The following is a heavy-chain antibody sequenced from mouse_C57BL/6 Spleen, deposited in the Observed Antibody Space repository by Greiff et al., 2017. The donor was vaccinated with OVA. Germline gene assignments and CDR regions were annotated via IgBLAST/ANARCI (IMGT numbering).Heavy chain of an antibody. V-gene: IGHV1-54*01. J-gene: IGHJ2*01. Sequence: VQLKQSGAELVRPGTSVKVSCKASGYAFTNYLIEWVKQRPGQGLEWIGVINPGSGGTNYNEKFKGKATLTADKSSSTAYMQLSSLTSEDAAVYFCARGATGNCDYWGQGTTLTVSS. CDR1: GYAFTNYL. D-gene: IGHD4-1*02. CDR2: INPGSGGT. CDR3: ARGATGNCDY.